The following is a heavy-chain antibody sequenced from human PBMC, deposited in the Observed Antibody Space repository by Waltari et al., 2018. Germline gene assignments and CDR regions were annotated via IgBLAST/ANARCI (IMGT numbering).Heavy chain of an antibody. J-gene: IGHJ4*02. Sequence: QVQLVQAGAEVKKPGASVKVACKASGGTVSSDAISWVRQAPGQGLEWMGGIIPIFGTANYAQKFQGRVTITADKSTSTAYMELSSLRSEDTAVYYCATTPIAAAGRFDYWGQGTLVTVSS. D-gene: IGHD6-13*01. V-gene: IGHV1-69*14. CDR1: GGTVSSDA. CDR3: ATTPIAAAGRFDY. CDR2: IIPIFGTA.